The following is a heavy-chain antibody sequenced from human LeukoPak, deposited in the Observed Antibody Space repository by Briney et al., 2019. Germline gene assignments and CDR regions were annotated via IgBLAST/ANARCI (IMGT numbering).Heavy chain of an antibody. V-gene: IGHV3-30*02. CDR2: IRYDGSNK. CDR1: GFTFSSYG. CDR3: AKGSRGDTAMVRSYFDY. D-gene: IGHD5-18*01. Sequence: GGSRRLSCAASGFTFSSYGMHWVRQAPGKGLEWVAFIRYDGSNKYYADSVKGRFTISRDNSKNTLYLQMNSLRAEDTAVYYCAKGSRGDTAMVRSYFDYWGQGTLVTVSS. J-gene: IGHJ4*02.